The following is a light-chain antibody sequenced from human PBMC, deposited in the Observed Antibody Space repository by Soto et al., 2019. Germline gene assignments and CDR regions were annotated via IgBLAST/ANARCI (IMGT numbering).Light chain of an antibody. Sequence: DIVLTQSPGTLSLSPGERATLSCRASQSVTSSYLAWYQQKPGQAPRLLMYAASSRATGIPDRFSGSGSGTDFTLTISRLEAEDFAAYYCQQSSSSPITFGQGTRLEIK. CDR2: AAS. J-gene: IGKJ5*01. CDR1: QSVTSSY. V-gene: IGKV3-20*01. CDR3: QQSSSSPIT.